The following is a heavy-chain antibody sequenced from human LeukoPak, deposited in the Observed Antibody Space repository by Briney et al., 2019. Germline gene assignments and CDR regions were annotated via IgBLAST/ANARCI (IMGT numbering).Heavy chain of an antibody. CDR2: IIPISGTA. D-gene: IGHD6-19*01. Sequence: SVKVSCKASGGTFSNYCIGWVRQAPGQGLEWLGGIIPISGTANSAQNFQGRVTITADESTTTAYMELSSLRSDDTAVYYCATLKSIAVAGTVDWFDPWGQGTLVTVSS. CDR1: GGTFSNYC. J-gene: IGHJ5*02. V-gene: IGHV1-69*13. CDR3: ATLKSIAVAGTVDWFDP.